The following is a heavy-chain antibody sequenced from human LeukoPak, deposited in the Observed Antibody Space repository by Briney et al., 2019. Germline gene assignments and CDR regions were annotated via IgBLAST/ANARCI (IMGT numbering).Heavy chain of an antibody. V-gene: IGHV4-59*01. CDR3: ARETTVTALDY. Sequence: SETLSLTCTVSVGSISSYYWSWIRHPPGKGLEWIGHIYYSGSTNYNPSLKSRVTISVDTSKNQFSLKLSSVTAADTAVYYCARETTVTALDYWGQGTLVTVSS. D-gene: IGHD4-17*01. J-gene: IGHJ4*02. CDR1: VGSISSYY. CDR2: IYYSGST.